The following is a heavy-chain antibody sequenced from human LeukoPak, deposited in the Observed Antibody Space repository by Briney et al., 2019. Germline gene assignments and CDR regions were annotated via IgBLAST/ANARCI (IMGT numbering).Heavy chain of an antibody. CDR2: IYTSGST. V-gene: IGHV4-4*07. CDR3: ATGIYCSGNNCYYYYYYMDV. J-gene: IGHJ6*03. CDR1: GGSVSGYY. Sequence: SETLSLTCTVSGGSVSGYYWSWIRQPAGKGLEWIGRIYTSGSTNYSPSLKSRVTMSLDTSKNQFSLKLTSMTAADTAVYYCATGIYCSGNNCYYYYYYMDVWGKGTTVTVSS. D-gene: IGHD2-2*01.